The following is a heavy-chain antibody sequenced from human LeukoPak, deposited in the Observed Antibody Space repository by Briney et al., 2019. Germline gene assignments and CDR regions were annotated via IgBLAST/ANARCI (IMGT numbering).Heavy chain of an antibody. CDR2: IVPILGIA. Sequence: SVKVSCKASGGTFSSYAISWVRQAPGQGLEWMGRIVPILGIANYAQEFQGRLIITADKATSSAYMELSSLRSEDTAVYYCARDQGDNSYGYYAIWYAFDVWGQGTMVTVSS. D-gene: IGHD5-18*01. CDR3: ARDQGDNSYGYYAIWYAFDV. J-gene: IGHJ3*01. V-gene: IGHV1-69*04. CDR1: GGTFSSYA.